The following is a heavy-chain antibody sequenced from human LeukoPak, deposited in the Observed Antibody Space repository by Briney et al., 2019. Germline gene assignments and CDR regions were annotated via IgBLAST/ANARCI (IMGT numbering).Heavy chain of an antibody. CDR3: AMVHCCGGSCSFDY. Sequence: GGSLRLSCAASGFTFSSYSMNWVGQAPGKGLEWVSSISSSSSYIYYADSVKGRFTISRDNAKNSMYLQMNSLRAEDTAVYFCAMVHCCGGSCSFDYWGQGTLVTVSS. D-gene: IGHD2-15*01. V-gene: IGHV3-21*01. CDR2: ISSSSSYI. J-gene: IGHJ4*02. CDR1: GFTFSSYS.